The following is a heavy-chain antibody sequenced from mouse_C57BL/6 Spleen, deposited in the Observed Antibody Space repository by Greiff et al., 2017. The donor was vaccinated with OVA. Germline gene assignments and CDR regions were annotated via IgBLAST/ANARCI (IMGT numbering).Heavy chain of an antibody. J-gene: IGHJ3*01. V-gene: IGHV1-50*01. CDR2: IAPSDSYT. D-gene: IGHD2-10*01. CDR3: ARAYYGNYGDWLAY. CDR1: GYTFTSYW. Sequence: QVQLQQPGAELVKPGASVKLSCKASGYTFTSYWMQWVKQRPGQGLEWIGEIAPSDSYTNYNQKFKGKATMTVDTSSSTAYMQLSSLTSEDSAVYYGARAYYGNYGDWLAYWGQGTLVTVSA.